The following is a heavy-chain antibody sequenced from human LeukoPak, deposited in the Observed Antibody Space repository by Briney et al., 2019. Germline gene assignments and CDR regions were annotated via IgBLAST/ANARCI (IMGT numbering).Heavy chain of an antibody. V-gene: IGHV3-74*01. J-gene: IGHJ3*02. CDR1: GFTFSSYW. Sequence: GGSLRLSCVASGFTFSSYWMHWVRQDPRKGLVWVSRINGDGRNINYADSVRGRFTISRDNAKNTLYLQVNTLRVEDTAVYYCAKDRQTGIEGAFDIWGQGTMVTVSS. CDR3: AKDRQTGIEGAFDI. CDR2: INGDGRNI. D-gene: IGHD3-10*01.